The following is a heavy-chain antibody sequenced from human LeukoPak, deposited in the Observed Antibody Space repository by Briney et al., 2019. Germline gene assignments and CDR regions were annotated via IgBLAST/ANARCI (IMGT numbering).Heavy chain of an antibody. V-gene: IGHV1-2*02. J-gene: IGHJ6*02. CDR3: ARDGDTYGYYYYGLDV. Sequence: AASVNVSCTASGYTFTGYYMHWVRQAPGQGLEWMGWINPNSGGTKYAQTFKGRVTMTRDTSISTAYMELSSLRSDDTAVYYCARDGDTYGYYYYGLDVWGQGTTVTVSS. CDR1: GYTFTGYY. CDR2: INPNSGGT. D-gene: IGHD5-18*01.